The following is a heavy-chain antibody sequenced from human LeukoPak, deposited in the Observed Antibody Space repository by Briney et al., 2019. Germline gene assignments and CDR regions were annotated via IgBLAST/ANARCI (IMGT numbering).Heavy chain of an antibody. CDR3: ARARYYDSSGYRFDY. J-gene: IGHJ4*02. Sequence: ASVKVSCKASGYTFTSYDINWVRQAPRQGLEWMGWINPNSGGTNYAQKFQGRVTMTRDTSISIAYMELSRLRSDDTAVYYCARARYYDSSGYRFDYWGQGTLVTVSS. CDR2: INPNSGGT. D-gene: IGHD3-22*01. CDR1: GYTFTSYD. V-gene: IGHV1-2*02.